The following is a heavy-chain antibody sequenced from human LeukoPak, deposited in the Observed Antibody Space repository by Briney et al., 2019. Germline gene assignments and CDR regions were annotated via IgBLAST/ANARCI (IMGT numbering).Heavy chain of an antibody. Sequence: PSETLSLTCAVYGGSFSVYYWSWIRQPPGKGLEWIGEINHSGSTNYNPSLKSRVTISVDTSKNQFSLKLSSVTAADTAVYYCARGGMATITPFDYWGQGTLVTVSS. CDR2: INHSGST. D-gene: IGHD5-24*01. J-gene: IGHJ4*02. CDR1: GGSFSVYY. CDR3: ARGGMATITPFDY. V-gene: IGHV4-34*01.